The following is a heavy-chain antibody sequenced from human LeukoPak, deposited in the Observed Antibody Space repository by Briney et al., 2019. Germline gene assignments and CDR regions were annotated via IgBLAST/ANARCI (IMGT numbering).Heavy chain of an antibody. J-gene: IGHJ4*02. CDR3: ARGSRTGWYYFDY. Sequence: ASVKVSCKASGYTFTSYGISWVRQAPGQGLEWMGWISAYNGNTNYVQKFQGRVTITADTSSSTVYMELRSLRSDDTAVYYCARGSRTGWYYFDYWGQGTLVTVSS. D-gene: IGHD6-19*01. V-gene: IGHV1-18*01. CDR2: ISAYNGNT. CDR1: GYTFTSYG.